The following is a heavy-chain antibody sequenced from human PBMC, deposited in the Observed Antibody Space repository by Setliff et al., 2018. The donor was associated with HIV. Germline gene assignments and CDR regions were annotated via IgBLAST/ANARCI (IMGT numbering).Heavy chain of an antibody. CDR3: ARKSTLRYYYGSGSLDAFDI. J-gene: IGHJ3*02. V-gene: IGHV4-4*02. CDR2: IYQSGTT. Sequence: LSLTCEVSGGSIRSTKWWNWVRQPPGKGLEWIGEIYQSGTTNYNPSLKSRVTMSVDTSNNQFSLELSSVTAADTAVYYCARKSTLRYYYGSGSLDAFDIWGQGTKVTVSS. D-gene: IGHD3-10*01. CDR1: GGSIRSTKW.